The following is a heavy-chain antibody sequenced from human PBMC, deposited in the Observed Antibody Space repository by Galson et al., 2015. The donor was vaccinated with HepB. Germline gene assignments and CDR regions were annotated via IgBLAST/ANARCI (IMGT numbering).Heavy chain of an antibody. Sequence: SLRLSCAASGFTFSSYSMNWVRQAPGKGLEWVSYISSSSSTIYYADSVKGRFTISRDNAKNSLYLQMNSLRAEDTAVYYCAREWDYGDYQFDYWGQGTLVTVSS. V-gene: IGHV3-48*04. CDR1: GFTFSSYS. J-gene: IGHJ4*02. D-gene: IGHD4-17*01. CDR3: AREWDYGDYQFDY. CDR2: ISSSSSTI.